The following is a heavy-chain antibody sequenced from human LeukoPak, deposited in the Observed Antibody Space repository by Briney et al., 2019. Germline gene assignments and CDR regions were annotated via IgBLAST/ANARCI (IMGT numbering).Heavy chain of an antibody. Sequence: PGGSLRLSCAASGFSFTSYGMHWVRQAPGKGLEWVSFISFDGSIKYYGVSVKGRFTISTDDSKNTLYLHMNSLRTEDTAVYFCAIPHGDFVYWGLGMLVTVSS. CDR1: GFSFTSYG. D-gene: IGHD4-17*01. CDR3: AIPHGDFVY. J-gene: IGHJ4*02. V-gene: IGHV3-30*02. CDR2: ISFDGSIK.